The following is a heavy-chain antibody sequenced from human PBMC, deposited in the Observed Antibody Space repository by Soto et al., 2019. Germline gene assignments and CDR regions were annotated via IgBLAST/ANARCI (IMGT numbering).Heavy chain of an antibody. CDR3: AKGDYHDSSGYYYDPQLDY. Sequence: GGSLRLSCAASGFTFSSYAMSWVRQAPGKGLEWVSAISGSGGSTYYADSVKGRFTISRDNSKNTLYLQMNSLRAEDTAVYYCAKGDYHDSSGYYYDPQLDYWGQGTLVTVSS. V-gene: IGHV3-23*01. CDR2: ISGSGGST. D-gene: IGHD3-22*01. J-gene: IGHJ4*02. CDR1: GFTFSSYA.